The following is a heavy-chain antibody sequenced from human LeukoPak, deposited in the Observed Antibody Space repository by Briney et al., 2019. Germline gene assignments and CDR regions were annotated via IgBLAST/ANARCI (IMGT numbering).Heavy chain of an antibody. CDR2: INPNSGGT. CDR3: ARGHGVLRFLEWLY. CDR1: GYTFTGHY. V-gene: IGHV1-2*02. J-gene: IGHJ4*02. D-gene: IGHD3-3*01. Sequence: ASVKVSCKASGYTFTGHYMHWVRQAPGQGLEWMGWINPNSGGTNYAQRFQGRVTMTRDTSISTAYMELSRLRSDDTAVYYCARGHGVLRFLEWLYWGQGTLVTASS.